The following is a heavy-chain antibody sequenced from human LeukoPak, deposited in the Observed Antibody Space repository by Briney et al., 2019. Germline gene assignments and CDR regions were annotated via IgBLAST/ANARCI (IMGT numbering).Heavy chain of an antibody. CDR1: GGTFSSYA. D-gene: IGHD5-12*01. J-gene: IGHJ5*02. V-gene: IGHV1-69*01. CDR3: ARDNIIVATITNWFDP. Sequence: ASVKASCKASGGTFSSYAISWVRQAPGQGLEWMGGIIPIFGTANYAQKFQGRVTITADESTSTAYMELSSLRSEDTAVYYCARDNIIVATITNWFDPWGQGTLVTVSS. CDR2: IIPIFGTA.